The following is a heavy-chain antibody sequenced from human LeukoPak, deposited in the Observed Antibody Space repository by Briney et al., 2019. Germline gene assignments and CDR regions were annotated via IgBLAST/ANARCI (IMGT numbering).Heavy chain of an antibody. V-gene: IGHV4-4*07. CDR1: GGSISGYY. CDR3: ARGVVLRYFDWLGT. CDR2: IHYSGST. J-gene: IGHJ5*02. D-gene: IGHD3-9*01. Sequence: SETLSLNCTVSGGSISGYYWSWIRQPAGKGLEWIGRIHYSGSTYYNPSLKSRVFMSVDTSKNQISLKLSSVTAADTTVYYCARGVVLRYFDWLGTWGQGTLVTVSS.